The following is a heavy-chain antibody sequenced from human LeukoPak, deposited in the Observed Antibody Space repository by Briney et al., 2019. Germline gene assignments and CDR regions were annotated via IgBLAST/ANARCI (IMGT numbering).Heavy chain of an antibody. CDR1: GYRFTSYW. CDR3: ARLEGAYCGGDCFSGIGY. Sequence: GESLKISCKVSGYRFTSYWIGWVRQMPGKGLEWMGIIYPGDSDTRYSPSFQGQVTISADKSISTAYLQWSSLKASDTAMYYCARLEGAYCGGDCFSGIGYWGQGTLVTVSS. J-gene: IGHJ4*02. D-gene: IGHD2-21*02. CDR2: IYPGDSDT. V-gene: IGHV5-51*01.